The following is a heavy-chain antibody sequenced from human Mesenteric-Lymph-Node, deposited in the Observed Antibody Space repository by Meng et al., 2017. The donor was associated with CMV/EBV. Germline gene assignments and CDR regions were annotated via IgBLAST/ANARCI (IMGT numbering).Heavy chain of an antibody. D-gene: IGHD3-9*01. CDR2: ISHSGNT. V-gene: IGHV4-34*01. CDR3: ARHGYYDILTGYFY. Sequence: SQTPSLTGAVYGGSFSGYYWSWIRQPPGKGLEWIGEISHSGNTNYNPSLKSRLTISVDTSKNQFSLKLSSVTAADTAVYYCARHGYYDILTGYFYWGQGTLVTVSS. J-gene: IGHJ4*02. CDR1: GGSFSGYY.